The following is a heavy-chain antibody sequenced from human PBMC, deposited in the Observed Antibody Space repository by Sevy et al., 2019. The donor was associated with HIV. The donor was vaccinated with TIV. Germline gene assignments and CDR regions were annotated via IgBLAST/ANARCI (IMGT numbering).Heavy chain of an antibody. D-gene: IGHD3-16*02. CDR2: IIPIFGTA. CDR3: CRDHYDYVWGSYRYTPTYLDV. Sequence: ASVKVSCKASGGTFSSYAISWVRQAPGQGLEWMGGIIPIFGTANYAQKFQGRVTITADKSTSTAYMELISLRSEDTAVYYCCRDHYDYVWGSYRYTPTYLDVWGKGTTVTVSS. J-gene: IGHJ6*03. V-gene: IGHV1-69*06. CDR1: GGTFSSYA.